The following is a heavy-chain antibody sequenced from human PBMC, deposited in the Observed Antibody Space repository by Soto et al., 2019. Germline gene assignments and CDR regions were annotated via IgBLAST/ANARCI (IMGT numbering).Heavy chain of an antibody. J-gene: IGHJ4*02. CDR1: GGTFSSYA. CDR2: IIPIFGTA. V-gene: IGHV1-69*13. Sequence: SVKVSCKASGGTFSSYAISWVRQAPGQGLEWMGGIIPIFGTANYAQKFQGRVTITADESTSTAYMELSSLRSEDTAVYYCARWAYTAMVTPTFFDYWGQGTLVTVSS. D-gene: IGHD5-18*01. CDR3: ARWAYTAMVTPTFFDY.